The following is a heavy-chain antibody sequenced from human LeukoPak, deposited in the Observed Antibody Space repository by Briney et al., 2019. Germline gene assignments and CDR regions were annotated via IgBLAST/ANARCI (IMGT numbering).Heavy chain of an antibody. D-gene: IGHD2-21*02. J-gene: IGHJ4*02. Sequence: ASVKVSCKASGYTFTSYAMHWVRQAPGQRLEWMGWINAGNGNTKYSQKFQGRVTITRDTSASTAYMELSSLRSEDTAVYYCARDQAYCGGDCYPSYFDYWGQGTLVTVSS. CDR2: INAGNGNT. CDR1: GYTFTSYA. V-gene: IGHV1-3*01. CDR3: ARDQAYCGGDCYPSYFDY.